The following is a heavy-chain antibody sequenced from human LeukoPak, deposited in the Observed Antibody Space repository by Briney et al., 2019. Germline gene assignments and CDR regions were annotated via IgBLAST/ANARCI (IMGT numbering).Heavy chain of an antibody. V-gene: IGHV3-7*01. CDR1: GFSLSGYW. J-gene: IGHJ4*02. CDR2: LHADGVEQ. CDR3: ARGGYSFDY. Sequence: GGSLRLSCAASGFSLSGYWMTWVRQAPGKGLEWVARLHADGVEQNYVDSVTGRFTMSRDNAKNSLDLQMNGLRVEDTAVYYCARGGYSFDYLGQGTLAAVSS. D-gene: IGHD5-18*01.